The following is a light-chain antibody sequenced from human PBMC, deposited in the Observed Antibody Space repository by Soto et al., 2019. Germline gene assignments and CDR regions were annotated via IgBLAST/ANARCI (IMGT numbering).Light chain of an antibody. J-gene: IGKJ4*01. V-gene: IGKV3-20*01. CDR2: RAS. CDR1: QRVSSGS. Sequence: EIVLTQSPDTLSLSPGERATLSCRASQRVSSGSLAWYQQKPGQAPRLLIYRASTRATGIPDRFTGSGSGTDFTLTISRLEPEDFAVYYCQQYESSPLTFGGGTKVEIK. CDR3: QQYESSPLT.